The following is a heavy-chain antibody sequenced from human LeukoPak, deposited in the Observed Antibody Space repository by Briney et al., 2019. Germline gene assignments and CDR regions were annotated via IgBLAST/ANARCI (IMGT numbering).Heavy chain of an antibody. CDR2: ISYDGSNK. V-gene: IGHV3-30*04. CDR1: GFTFSSYA. D-gene: IGHD2-2*01. CDR3: ARDITRGVVVPAATFDY. Sequence: PGRSLRLSCAASGFTFSSYAMHWVRQAPGKGLEWVAVISYDGSNKYYADSVKGRFTISRDNSKNTPYLQMNSLRAEDTAVYYCARDITRGVVVPAATFDYWGQGTLVTVSS. J-gene: IGHJ4*02.